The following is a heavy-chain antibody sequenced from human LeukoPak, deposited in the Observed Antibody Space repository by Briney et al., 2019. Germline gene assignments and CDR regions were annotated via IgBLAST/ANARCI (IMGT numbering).Heavy chain of an antibody. Sequence: SVKVSCKASGGTFSSYAISWVRQAPGQGLEWMGRIIPILGIANYAQKFQGRVTITADKSTSTAYMELSSLRSEDTAVYFCARQGSNSSGWYPVDDWGQGTLVTVSS. CDR3: ARQGSNSSGWYPVDD. CDR2: IIPILGIA. D-gene: IGHD6-19*01. J-gene: IGHJ4*02. V-gene: IGHV1-69*04. CDR1: GGTFSSYA.